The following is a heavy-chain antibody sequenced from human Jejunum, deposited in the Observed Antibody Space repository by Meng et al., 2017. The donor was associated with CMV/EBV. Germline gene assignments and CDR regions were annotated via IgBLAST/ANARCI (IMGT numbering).Heavy chain of an antibody. V-gene: IGHV3-74*01. J-gene: IGHJ4*02. CDR2: INSDGSST. D-gene: IGHD6-6*01. Sequence: FTFISYWMPWVRQAPGKGLVWVSRINSDGSSTSYADSVKGRFTISRDNAKNTLYLQMNSLRAEDTAVYYCAREGGGTIAPRDLDYWGQGTLVTVSS. CDR1: FTFISYW. CDR3: AREGGGTIAPRDLDY.